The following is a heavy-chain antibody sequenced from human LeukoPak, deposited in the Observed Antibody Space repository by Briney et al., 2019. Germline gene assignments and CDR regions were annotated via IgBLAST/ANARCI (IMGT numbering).Heavy chain of an antibody. Sequence: GRSLRLSCAAFGFTFSDYGMHWVRQAPGKGVEWVAVIWYDGSNKYYADSVKGRFTISRDNSKNTLYLQMDSLRAEDTAVYYCARSPAGSGSYLYFDYWGQGTLVTVSS. CDR3: ARSPAGSGSYLYFDY. J-gene: IGHJ4*02. D-gene: IGHD1-26*01. CDR2: IWYDGSNK. CDR1: GFTFSDYG. V-gene: IGHV3-33*08.